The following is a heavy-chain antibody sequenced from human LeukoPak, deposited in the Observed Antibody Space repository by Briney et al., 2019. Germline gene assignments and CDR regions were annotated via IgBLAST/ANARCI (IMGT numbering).Heavy chain of an antibody. CDR3: ARDEGITKPFVD. V-gene: IGHV7-4-1*02. J-gene: IGHJ4*02. CDR2: INTNTGNP. Sequence: AASVKVSCKDSGNTFSSNAISWVRQAPGQGLEFMGWINTNTGNPTYAQGFTGRFVFSLDTSVSTAYLQISSLKAEGTAVYYCARDEGITKPFVDWGQGTLVTISS. CDR1: GNTFSSNA. D-gene: IGHD1-14*01.